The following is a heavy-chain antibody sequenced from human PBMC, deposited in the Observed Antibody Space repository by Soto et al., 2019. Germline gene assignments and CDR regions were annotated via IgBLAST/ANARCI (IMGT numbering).Heavy chain of an antibody. CDR3: ARQPAFIAAAGTGGFSYFGMDV. V-gene: IGHV5-51*01. J-gene: IGHJ6*02. Sequence: EVQLVQSGPEVKKAGESLKISCKGSGSSFTRFWIGWVRQMPGKGLEWMGIIYPGDSDTRYSPSFQGQVTISADKSSSTAYLQWSSLKASDTAMYYCARQPAFIAAAGTGGFSYFGMDVWGQGTTVTVSS. D-gene: IGHD6-13*01. CDR2: IYPGDSDT. CDR1: GSSFTRFW.